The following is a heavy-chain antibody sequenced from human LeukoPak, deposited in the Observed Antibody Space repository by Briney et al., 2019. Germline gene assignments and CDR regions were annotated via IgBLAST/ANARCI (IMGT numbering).Heavy chain of an antibody. D-gene: IGHD1-1*01. CDR3: AKGGNDFYYYGLDV. Sequence: SGGSLRLSCAASGFTFRSYGMHWVRQAPGRGLEWVAVISYDGSNEYYVDPVEGRFNISRDNSKNTLYLQMHSLRVEDTARYYCAKGGNDFYYYGLDVWGQGTTVTVSS. J-gene: IGHJ6*02. V-gene: IGHV3-30*18. CDR1: GFTFRSYG. CDR2: ISYDGSNE.